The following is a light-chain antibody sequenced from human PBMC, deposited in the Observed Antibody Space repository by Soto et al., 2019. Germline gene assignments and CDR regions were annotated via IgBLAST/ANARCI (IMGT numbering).Light chain of an antibody. CDR3: QQYNSYPYT. CDR2: KAS. V-gene: IGKV1-5*03. J-gene: IGKJ2*01. Sequence: DIQMTQFPSTLSASIGDRVTITCRASQTISSWLAWYQQKPGKAPKLLIYKASSLETGVPSRFSGSGSETEFTLTISSLQPDDFATYYCQQYNSYPYTFGQGTRLEIK. CDR1: QTISSW.